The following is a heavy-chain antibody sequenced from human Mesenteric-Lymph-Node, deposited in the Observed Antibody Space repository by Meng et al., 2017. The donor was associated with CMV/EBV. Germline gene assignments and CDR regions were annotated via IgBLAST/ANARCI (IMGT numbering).Heavy chain of an antibody. CDR3: AREGDQNRDFNYGPLGY. V-gene: IGHV3-7*01. J-gene: IGHJ4*02. D-gene: IGHD3/OR15-3a*01. CDR1: GFTVSSNY. CDR2: INEDGSEK. Sequence: GESLKISCAASGFTVSSNYMSWVRQAPGKGLEWVAHINEDGSEKNYVDSVRGRFTISRDNAKNLLYLQMNSLRGEDTAVYYCAREGDQNRDFNYGPLGYWGQGALVTVSS.